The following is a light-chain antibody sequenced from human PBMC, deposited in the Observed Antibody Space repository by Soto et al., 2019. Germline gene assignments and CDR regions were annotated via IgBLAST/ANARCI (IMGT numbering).Light chain of an antibody. CDR2: DVS. J-gene: IGLJ1*01. CDR1: SNEVGDYNL. CDR3: SSYTTSSTLEGV. V-gene: IGLV2-14*03. Sequence: SVLTQPASVSGSPGQSITISCTGNSNEVGDYNLVSWYQQHPGKAPKLMIYDVSTRPSGVSNRFSGSKSGNTASLTISGLQAEDEADYYCSSYTTSSTLEGVFGTGTKVTVL.